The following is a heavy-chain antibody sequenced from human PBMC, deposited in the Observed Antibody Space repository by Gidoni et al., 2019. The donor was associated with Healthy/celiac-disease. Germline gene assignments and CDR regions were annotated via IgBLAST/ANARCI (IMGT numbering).Heavy chain of an antibody. J-gene: IGHJ4*02. V-gene: IGHV3-21*01. CDR2: ISSSSSYI. CDR3: ARDDSTAVAGLDY. Sequence: EVQLVESGGGLVKPGGSLRLSCAASGFTFSSYSMNWVRQAPGKGLEWVSSISSSSSYIYYADSVKGRFTISRDNAKNSLYLQMNSLRAEDTAVYYCARDDSTAVAGLDYWGQGTLVTVSS. CDR1: GFTFSSYS. D-gene: IGHD6-19*01.